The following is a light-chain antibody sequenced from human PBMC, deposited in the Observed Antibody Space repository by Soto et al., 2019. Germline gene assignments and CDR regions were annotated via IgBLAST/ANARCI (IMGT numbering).Light chain of an antibody. V-gene: IGLV3-21*02. Sequence: SSELTQPPSVSVAPGQTARITCGGTNIGSKSVHWYQQKPGQAPVLVVYDDGDRPSGIPERFSGSNSGNPASLTISRVEAGDEADYYCQVWDRGSSDHVLFGGGTKLTVL. CDR3: QVWDRGSSDHVL. CDR1: NIGSKS. CDR2: DDG. J-gene: IGLJ2*01.